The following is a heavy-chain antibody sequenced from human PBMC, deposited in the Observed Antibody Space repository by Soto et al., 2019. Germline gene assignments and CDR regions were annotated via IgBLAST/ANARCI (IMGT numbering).Heavy chain of an antibody. Sequence: SETLSLTCTVSGGSISSYYWSWIRQPPGKGLEWIGYIYYSGSTNYNPSLKSRVTISVDTSKNQFSLKLSSVTAADTTVYYCARHSGDCGGDCYDYWGQGTLVTVSS. CDR2: IYYSGST. CDR1: GGSISSYY. J-gene: IGHJ4*02. V-gene: IGHV4-59*08. D-gene: IGHD2-21*01. CDR3: ARHSGDCGGDCYDY.